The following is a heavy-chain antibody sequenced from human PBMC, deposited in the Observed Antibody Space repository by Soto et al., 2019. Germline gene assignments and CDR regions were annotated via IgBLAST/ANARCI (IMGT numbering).Heavy chain of an antibody. CDR1: GFTLSGYA. D-gene: IGHD6-6*01. CDR3: ARRARPDFYYMDV. J-gene: IGHJ6*03. CDR2: ISSNGVGT. V-gene: IGHV3-64*01. Sequence: EVQLAESGGGLAQPGGSLRLSCAASGFTLSGYAMDWARQAPGKGLEYVSGISSNGVGTYYANSVQGRFTISRDNSKNTVYLQMGSLRPEYMAVYYCARRARPDFYYMDVWGKGTTVTVSS.